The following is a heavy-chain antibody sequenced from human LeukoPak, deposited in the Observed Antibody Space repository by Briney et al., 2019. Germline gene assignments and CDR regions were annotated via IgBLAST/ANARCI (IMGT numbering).Heavy chain of an antibody. CDR3: AIPNGYNRVYCFDY. CDR1: GFTFSSYA. V-gene: IGHV3-23*01. CDR2: ISGRGGST. Sequence: GGSLRLSCAASGFTFSSYAMSWVRQAPGRGLEWVSAISGRGGSTYYADALKGRVTISRDNSKNTQYVQMNSLRAEDTAVYYCAIPNGYNRVYCFDYWGQGTLVTVSS. D-gene: IGHD5-24*01. J-gene: IGHJ4*02.